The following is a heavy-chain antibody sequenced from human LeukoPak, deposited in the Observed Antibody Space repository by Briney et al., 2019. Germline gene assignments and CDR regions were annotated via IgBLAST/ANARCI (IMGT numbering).Heavy chain of an antibody. J-gene: IGHJ4*02. CDR1: GYFFTGYY. CDR2: INLNIGGR. D-gene: IGHD4-11*01. Sequence: ASVKVSSKASGYFFTGYYMHWVRQAAGHGLEWMGWINLNIGGRNYAQTFQCRVTMPSDTSISTASMELGRLRSDDTRVYYCARDLEDNYSNYGYWGQGTLFTVSP. CDR3: ARDLEDNYSNYGY. V-gene: IGHV1-2*02.